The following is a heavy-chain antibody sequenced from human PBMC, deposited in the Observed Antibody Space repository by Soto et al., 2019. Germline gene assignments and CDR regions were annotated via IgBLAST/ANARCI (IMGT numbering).Heavy chain of an antibody. J-gene: IGHJ4*02. CDR1: GGSFSGYY. D-gene: IGHD2-15*01. Sequence: SETLSLTCAVYGGSFSGYYWTWIRQPPGTGLEWIGEINHSGSTNYNPSLKSRVTISVDTSKNQFSLKLTSVTAADTAVYYCARDHYCSGDTCYLISFDYWGQGTQVTVSS. V-gene: IGHV4-34*01. CDR2: INHSGST. CDR3: ARDHYCSGDTCYLISFDY.